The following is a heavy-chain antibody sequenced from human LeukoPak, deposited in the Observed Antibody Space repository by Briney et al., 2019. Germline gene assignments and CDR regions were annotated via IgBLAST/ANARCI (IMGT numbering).Heavy chain of an antibody. CDR1: GFTFSYYG. Sequence: GGSLRLSCEASGFTFSYYGIHWVRQAPDKGLEWVAVISDDGTTTFYADSVKGRFTISRDNSKNTLYLQMNSLRAEDTAVYYCAKDLGCSGGSCYFTSLRWGSGYFDYWGQGTLVTVSS. CDR2: ISDDGTTT. J-gene: IGHJ4*02. V-gene: IGHV3-30*18. CDR3: AKDLGCSGGSCYFTSLRWGSGYFDY. D-gene: IGHD2-15*01.